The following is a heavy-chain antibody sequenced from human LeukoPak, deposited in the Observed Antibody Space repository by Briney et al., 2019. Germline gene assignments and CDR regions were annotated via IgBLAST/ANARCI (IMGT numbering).Heavy chain of an antibody. CDR1: GGSISNYY. J-gene: IGHJ4*02. Sequence: SETLSLTCTVSGGSISNYYGSWIRQPAGKGLEWIGRIYASGSTNYNPSLQSRVTISVDRSKNQFSLKLSSVTAADTAVYYCARMSNYYDTSGYYQSLDYWGQGTLVTVSS. CDR2: IYASGST. CDR3: ARMSNYYDTSGYYQSLDY. D-gene: IGHD3-22*01. V-gene: IGHV4-4*07.